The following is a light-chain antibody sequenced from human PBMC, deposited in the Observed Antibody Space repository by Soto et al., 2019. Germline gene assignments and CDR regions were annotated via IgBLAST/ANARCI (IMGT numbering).Light chain of an antibody. Sequence: QSVLTQPASVSGSPGQSITISCTGTSSDVGGYNYVCWYKQHPGKAPQLVIYEVTNRPSGVSDRFSGSKSGNTASLTISGLQAEDEADYYCSSYTSSSTLYVFGTGTKVTVL. CDR3: SSYTSSSTLYV. CDR1: SSDVGGYNY. V-gene: IGLV2-14*01. CDR2: EVT. J-gene: IGLJ1*01.